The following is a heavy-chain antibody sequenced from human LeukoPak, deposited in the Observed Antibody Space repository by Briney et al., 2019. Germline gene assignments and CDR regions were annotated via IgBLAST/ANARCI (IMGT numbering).Heavy chain of an antibody. J-gene: IGHJ4*02. CDR3: ARDRLYYDFWSGYYEY. V-gene: IGHV3-9*01. CDR2: ISWNSGSI. D-gene: IGHD3-3*01. Sequence: PGRSLRLSCAASGFTFDDYAMHWVRQAPGKGLEWVSGISWNSGSIGYADSVKGRFTISRDNAKNSLYLQMNSLRAEDTAVYYCARDRLYYDFWSGYYEYWGQGTLVTVSS. CDR1: GFTFDDYA.